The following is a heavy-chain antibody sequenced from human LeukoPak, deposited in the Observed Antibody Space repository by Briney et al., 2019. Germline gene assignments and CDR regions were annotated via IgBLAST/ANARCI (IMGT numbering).Heavy chain of an antibody. Sequence: PSETLSLTCTVSGGSISSGGYYWSWIRQHPGKGLEWIGYIYYSGSTYYNPSLKSRVTISVDTSKNQFSLKLSSVTAADTAVYFCARGTTVTTSDYWGQGTLVTVSS. V-gene: IGHV4-31*03. CDR2: IYYSGST. CDR1: GGSISSGGYY. J-gene: IGHJ4*02. D-gene: IGHD4-17*01. CDR3: ARGTTVTTSDY.